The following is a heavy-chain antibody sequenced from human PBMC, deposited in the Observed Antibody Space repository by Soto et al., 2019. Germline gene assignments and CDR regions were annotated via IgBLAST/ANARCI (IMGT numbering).Heavy chain of an antibody. J-gene: IGHJ6*02. D-gene: IGHD6-13*01. Sequence: QVQLVQSGAEVKKPGSSVKVSCKASGGTFSSYAISWVRQAPGQGLEGMGGIIPVFGTPNYAQKFQGRVTITADDSTSTAYMELSTLRSEDTAVYYCASSRKDYYYYGMDLWGQGTTVTVSS. CDR3: ASSRKDYYYYGMDL. CDR2: IIPVFGTP. CDR1: GGTFSSYA. V-gene: IGHV1-69*12.